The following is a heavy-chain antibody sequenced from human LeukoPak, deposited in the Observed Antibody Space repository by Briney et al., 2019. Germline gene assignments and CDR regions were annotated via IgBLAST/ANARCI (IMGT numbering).Heavy chain of an antibody. CDR1: GGSIRSRTYY. CDR3: ARLNYYTLSGYYFDY. V-gene: IGHV4-39*01. CDR2: IYYSGTT. Sequence: SETLSPTCTVSGGSIRSRTYYWGWIRQPPGKGLEWVGSIYYSGTTYYNPSLKSRVSISVDTSKNQLSLKLSSVTAADTAVYYCARLNYYTLSGYYFDYWGQGTLVTVSS. D-gene: IGHD3-22*01. J-gene: IGHJ4*02.